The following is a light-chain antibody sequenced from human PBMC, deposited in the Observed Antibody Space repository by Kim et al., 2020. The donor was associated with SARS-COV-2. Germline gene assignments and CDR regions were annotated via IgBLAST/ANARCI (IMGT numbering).Light chain of an antibody. CDR3: QHYSRFPYT. V-gene: IGKV1-5*03. CDR1: ENIGSW. Sequence: IQMTQSPSTLSASVGDRVTITCRASENIGSWLAWYQQKPGRAPSLLIYLASTLESGVPSRFSGSGSGTEFSLSITSLQPDDFATYYCQHYSRFPYTFGQGTKL. J-gene: IGKJ2*01. CDR2: LAS.